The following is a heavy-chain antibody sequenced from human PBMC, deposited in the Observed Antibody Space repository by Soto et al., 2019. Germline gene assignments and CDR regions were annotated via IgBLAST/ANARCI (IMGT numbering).Heavy chain of an antibody. V-gene: IGHV1-8*01. Sequence: QVQLVQSGAEVKKPGASVKVSCKASGYTFTRYDINWVRQATGQGPEWMGWMNPNSGNTGYAQKFQGRITMTRNTSISTANMELSSLTPEDTAVYYCERKGQANYYSYYIDVWGKGTTVTVSS. CDR3: ERKGQANYYSYYIDV. J-gene: IGHJ6*03. CDR1: GYTFTRYD. CDR2: MNPNSGNT.